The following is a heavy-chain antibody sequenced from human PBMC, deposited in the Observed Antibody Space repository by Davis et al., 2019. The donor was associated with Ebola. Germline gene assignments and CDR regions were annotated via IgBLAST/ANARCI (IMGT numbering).Heavy chain of an antibody. CDR2: ISSDGGIT. CDR3: AKEGQLGYFDL. V-gene: IGHV3-74*01. J-gene: IGHJ2*01. Sequence: PGGSLRLSCAASGFTFSRYWMHWVRQAPGKGLVYVSRISSDGGITSYADSVKGRFTISRDNAKNTLYLQMNSLRAEDTAVYYCAKEGQLGYFDLWGRGTLVTVSS. CDR1: GFTFSRYW.